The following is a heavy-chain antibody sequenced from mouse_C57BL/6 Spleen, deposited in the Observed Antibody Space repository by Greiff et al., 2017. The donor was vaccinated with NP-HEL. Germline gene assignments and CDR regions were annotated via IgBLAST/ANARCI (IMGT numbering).Heavy chain of an antibody. CDR3: AKEGDYPEGYFDY. CDR1: GYTFTSYW. D-gene: IGHD2-4*01. CDR2: IHPSDSDT. V-gene: IGHV1-74*01. Sequence: QVHVKQPGAELVKPGASVKVSCKASGYTFTSYWMHWVKQRPGQGLEWIGRIHPSDSDTNSNQKFTGKATLTVDKSSSTAYMQLSSLTSEDSAVYYCAKEGDYPEGYFDYWGQGTTLTVSS. J-gene: IGHJ2*01.